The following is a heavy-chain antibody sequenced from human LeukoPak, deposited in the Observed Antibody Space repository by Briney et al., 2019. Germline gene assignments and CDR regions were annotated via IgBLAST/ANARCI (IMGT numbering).Heavy chain of an antibody. CDR1: GYTFTGYY. V-gene: IGHV1-2*02. CDR2: INPNSGGT. Sequence: GASVKVSCKASGYTFTGYYMHWVRQAPGQGLEWMGWINPNSGGTNYAQKFQGRVTMTRDTSISTAYTELSRLRSDDTAVYYCARDKGYYYDSSGYPYDAFDIWGQGTMVTVSS. D-gene: IGHD3-22*01. CDR3: ARDKGYYYDSSGYPYDAFDI. J-gene: IGHJ3*02.